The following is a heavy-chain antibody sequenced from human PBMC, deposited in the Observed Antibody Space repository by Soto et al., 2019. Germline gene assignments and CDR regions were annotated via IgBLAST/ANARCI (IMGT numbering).Heavy chain of an antibody. CDR2: ISGSGGST. Sequence: GGSLRLSCAASGFTFSSYAMSWVRQAPGKGLERVSAISGSGGSTYYADSVKGRFTISRDNSKNTLYLQMNSLRAEDTAVYYCAKSPVAGTRGRYFDYWGQGTLVTVSS. CDR1: GFTFSSYA. CDR3: AKSPVAGTRGRYFDY. J-gene: IGHJ4*02. D-gene: IGHD6-19*01. V-gene: IGHV3-23*01.